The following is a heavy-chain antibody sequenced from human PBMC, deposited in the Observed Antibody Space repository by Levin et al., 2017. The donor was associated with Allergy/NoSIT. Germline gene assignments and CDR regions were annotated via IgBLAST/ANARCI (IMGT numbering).Heavy chain of an antibody. CDR1: GFTFSSYG. CDR3: AKLAPYYDSSGYPPDAFDI. J-gene: IGHJ3*02. CDR2: ISYDGSNK. V-gene: IGHV3-30*18. D-gene: IGHD3-22*01. Sequence: GGSLRLSCAASGFTFSSYGMHWVRQAPGKGLEWVAVISYDGSNKYYADSVKGRFTISRDNSKNTLYLQMNSLRAEDTAVYYCAKLAPYYDSSGYPPDAFDIWGQGTMVTVSS.